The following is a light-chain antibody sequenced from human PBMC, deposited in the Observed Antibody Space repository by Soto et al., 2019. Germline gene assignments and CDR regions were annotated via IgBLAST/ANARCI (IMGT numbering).Light chain of an antibody. CDR3: SSYTSSSIPCV. V-gene: IGLV2-14*01. CDR2: DVS. Sequence: QSALTQPASVSGSPGQSITISCTGTSSDVGGYSYVSWYQQHPGKAPKLMIYDVSYRPSGVSNRFSGSKSGNTASLTISGLQAEDEADYYCSSYTSSSIPCVFGTGTKVTVL. CDR1: SSDVGGYSY. J-gene: IGLJ1*01.